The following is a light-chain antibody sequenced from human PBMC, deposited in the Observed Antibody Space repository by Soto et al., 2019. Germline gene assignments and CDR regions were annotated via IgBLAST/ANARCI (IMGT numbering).Light chain of an antibody. J-gene: IGKJ2*01. CDR2: DAS. CDR3: QQRNNWPPTYT. V-gene: IGKV3-11*01. CDR1: QSVSTY. Sequence: EIVLTQSPATLSLSPGERATLSCRASQSVSTYLAWYQQKPGQAPRLLIYDASNRATGIPARFSGSGSGTYFTLTISSLEPEDFTVYYCQQRNNWPPTYTFGQGTKLEIK.